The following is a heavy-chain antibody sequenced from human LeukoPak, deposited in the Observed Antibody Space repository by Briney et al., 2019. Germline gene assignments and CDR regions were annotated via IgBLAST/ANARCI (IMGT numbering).Heavy chain of an antibody. D-gene: IGHD4-17*01. CDR2: IYYSGST. CDR1: GGSISSYY. CDR3: ARDLRSTVTTLDV. V-gene: IGHV4-59*12. Sequence: SETLSLTCTVSGGSISSYYWSWIRQPPGKGLEWIGYIYYSGSTNYNPSLKSRVTISVDTSKNQFSLKLSSVTAADTAVYYCARDLRSTVTTLDVWGHGTTVTVSS. J-gene: IGHJ6*02.